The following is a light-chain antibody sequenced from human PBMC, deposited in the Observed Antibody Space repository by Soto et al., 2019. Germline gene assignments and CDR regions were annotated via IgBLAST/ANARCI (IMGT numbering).Light chain of an antibody. V-gene: IGKV1-9*01. Sequence: DIQLTQSPSVLSASVGDTVTITCRASQALSNYLAWYQQKPGKAPDLLIYSASTLQSGVPSRFSGSGSVTEFSLTIRALQPEDFATYYCQQLSRYPLTFGGGTKVGIK. J-gene: IGKJ4*01. CDR2: SAS. CDR3: QQLSRYPLT. CDR1: QALSNY.